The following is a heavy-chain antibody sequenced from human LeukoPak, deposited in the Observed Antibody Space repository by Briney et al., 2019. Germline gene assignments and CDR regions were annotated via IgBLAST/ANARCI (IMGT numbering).Heavy chain of an antibody. Sequence: ATVKVSCKASGYTFTSYDINWMRQAPGQGLEWMGWVSTQSGNTNYAQKVQGRLTLTTDRSTNTAHMELRSLRSDDTAVYYCARGAYGDKWGQGTMVTVSS. V-gene: IGHV1-18*01. CDR3: ARGAYGDK. CDR1: GYTFTSYD. CDR2: VSTQSGNT. J-gene: IGHJ4*02. D-gene: IGHD4-17*01.